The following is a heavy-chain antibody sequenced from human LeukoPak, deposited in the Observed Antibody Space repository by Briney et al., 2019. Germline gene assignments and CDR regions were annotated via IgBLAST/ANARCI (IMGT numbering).Heavy chain of an antibody. D-gene: IGHD2-2*01. CDR1: GYTFTSYA. V-gene: IGHV1-3*01. CDR3: ARDLRERYCSSTSCYAGNYYYGMDV. CDR2: INAGNGNT. J-gene: IGHJ6*02. Sequence: ASVKVSCKASGYTFTSYAMHWVRQAPGRRLEWMGWINAGNGNTKYSQKFQGRVTITRDTSASTAYMELSSLRSEDTAVYYCARDLRERYCSSTSCYAGNYYYGMDVWGQGTTVTVSS.